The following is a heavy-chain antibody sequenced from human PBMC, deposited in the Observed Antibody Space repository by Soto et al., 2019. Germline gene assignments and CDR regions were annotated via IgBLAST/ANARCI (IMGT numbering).Heavy chain of an antibody. Sequence: GGSLRLSGAASGFTFSSYSMNWVGQAPGKGLEWVSYISSSSSSIYYADSVKGRFTISRDNAKNSLYLQMNSLRDEDTAVYYCARDYEYWSGYYRGFDYWGQGTRGTVSS. CDR2: ISSSSSSI. D-gene: IGHD3-3*01. CDR3: ARDYEYWSGYYRGFDY. V-gene: IGHV3-48*02. CDR1: GFTFSSYS. J-gene: IGHJ4*02.